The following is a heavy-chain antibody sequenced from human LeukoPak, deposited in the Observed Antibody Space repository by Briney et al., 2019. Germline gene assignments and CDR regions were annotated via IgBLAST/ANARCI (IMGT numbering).Heavy chain of an antibody. CDR1: GYTFTIYG. D-gene: IGHD6-13*01. Sequence: GPSVSLSYTASGYTFTIYGISWVRQAPGRGREWVRWISAYNGNTNYAQKLQGRVTMTTDTSTSTAYMELRSLRSGDTAVYYCARGLTNRDSSSCWYCWFDPWGQGTLVTVSS. J-gene: IGHJ5*02. CDR2: ISAYNGNT. V-gene: IGHV1-18*01. CDR3: ARGLTNRDSSSCWYCWFDP.